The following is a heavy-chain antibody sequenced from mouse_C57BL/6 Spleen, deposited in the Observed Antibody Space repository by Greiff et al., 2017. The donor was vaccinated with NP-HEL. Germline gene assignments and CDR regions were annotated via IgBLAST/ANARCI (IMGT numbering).Heavy chain of an antibody. CDR2: ISSGSSTI. D-gene: IGHD1-1*01. J-gene: IGHJ2*01. CDR1: GFTFSDYG. Sequence: EVKVEESGGGLVKPGGSLKLSCAASGFTFSDYGMHWVRQAPEKGLEWVAYISSGSSTIYYADTVKGRFTISRDNAKNTLFLQMTSLRSEDTAMYYCARDYYGSSYFDYWGQGTTLTVSS. V-gene: IGHV5-17*01. CDR3: ARDYYGSSYFDY.